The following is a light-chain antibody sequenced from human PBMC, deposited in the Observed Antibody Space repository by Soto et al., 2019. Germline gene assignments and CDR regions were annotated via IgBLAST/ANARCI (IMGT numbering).Light chain of an antibody. CDR2: GNS. CDR1: SSNIGAGYD. CDR3: QCYDSSLSGYV. Sequence: ALTQPPSVSGAPGQRVTISCTGSSSNIGAGYDVHWYQQLPGTAPKLLIYGNSNRPSGVPDRFSGSKSGPSASLAITGLQAEAEADYYCQCYDSSLSGYVFRTGTKLTVL. V-gene: IGLV1-40*01. J-gene: IGLJ1*01.